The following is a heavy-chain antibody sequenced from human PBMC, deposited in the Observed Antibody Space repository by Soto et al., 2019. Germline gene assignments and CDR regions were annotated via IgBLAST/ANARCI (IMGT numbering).Heavy chain of an antibody. V-gene: IGHV3-74*01. CDR3: ARAGTGWYWFDP. Sequence: EVQLVESGGGLVQPGGSLRLSCAASGFTFSSYWMHWVRQAPGKGLVWVSRINSGGSTTSYADSVKGRFTISRDNARNTLYLPMNSLRAEDTAIYYCARAGTGWYWFDPWGQGTLVTVSS. D-gene: IGHD6-19*01. CDR1: GFTFSSYW. J-gene: IGHJ5*02. CDR2: INSGGSTT.